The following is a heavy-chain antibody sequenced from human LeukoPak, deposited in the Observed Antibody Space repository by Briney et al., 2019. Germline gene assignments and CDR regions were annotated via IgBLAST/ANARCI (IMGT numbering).Heavy chain of an antibody. Sequence: GGSLRLSCAAYGFTFSNYDMHWVRQAAGKGLEWVSGIGTTGGTYYSASVKGRFTISIENARNYLYLQMSTLSAGDTAVYYCASSPGYSSSWDAIDNWGEGTLVTVSS. CDR1: GFTFSNYD. D-gene: IGHD6-13*01. CDR2: IGTTGGT. J-gene: IGHJ4*02. CDR3: ASSPGYSSSWDAIDN. V-gene: IGHV3-13*01.